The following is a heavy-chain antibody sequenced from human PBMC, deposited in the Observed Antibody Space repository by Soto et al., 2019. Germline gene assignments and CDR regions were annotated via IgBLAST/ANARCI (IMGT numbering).Heavy chain of an antibody. J-gene: IGHJ3*02. D-gene: IGHD6-13*01. Sequence: GGSLRLSCAASGFTFSSYAMSWVRQAPGKGLEWVSAISGSGGSTYYADSVKGRFTISRDNSKNTLYLQMNSLRAEDTAVYYRAKVYSSSLYAFDIWGQGTMVTVSS. V-gene: IGHV3-23*01. CDR1: GFTFSSYA. CDR3: AKVYSSSLYAFDI. CDR2: ISGSGGST.